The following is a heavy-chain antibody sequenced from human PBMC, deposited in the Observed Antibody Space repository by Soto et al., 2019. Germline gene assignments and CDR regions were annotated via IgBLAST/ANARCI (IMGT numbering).Heavy chain of an antibody. J-gene: IGHJ4*02. CDR1: GGSISSGDYY. D-gene: IGHD1-7*01. CDR2: IYYSGST. CDR3: AIDRGITGTPTLGYFDY. Sequence: SETLSLTCTVSGGSISSGDYYWSWIRQPPGKGLEWIGYIYYSGSTYYNPSLKSRVTISVDTSKNQFSLKLSSVTAADTAVYYCAIDRGITGTPTLGYFDYWGQGTLVTVSS. V-gene: IGHV4-30-4*01.